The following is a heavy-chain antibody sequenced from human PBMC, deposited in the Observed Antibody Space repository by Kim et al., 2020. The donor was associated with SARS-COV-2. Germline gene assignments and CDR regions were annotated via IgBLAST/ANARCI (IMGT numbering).Heavy chain of an antibody. CDR1: GGSFSGYY. V-gene: IGHV4-34*01. CDR2: INHSGST. J-gene: IGHJ3*02. CDR3: ARAGAMVRGVPDI. D-gene: IGHD3-10*01. Sequence: SETLSLTCAVYGGSFSGYYWSWIRQPPGKGLEWIGEINHSGSTNYNPSLKSRVTISVDTSKNQFSLKLSSVTAADTAVYYCARAGAMVRGVPDIWGQGTMVTVSS.